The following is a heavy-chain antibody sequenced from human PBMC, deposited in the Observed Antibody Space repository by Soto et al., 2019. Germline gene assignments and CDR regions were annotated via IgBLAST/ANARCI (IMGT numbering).Heavy chain of an antibody. Sequence: QVQLVQSGAEVKKPGSSVKVSCTASGGTFSSYTISWVRQAPGQGLEWMGRIIPILGIANYAQKFQGRGTFTADKSTRPAYMELSSVRSEYTAVYYCAWGQGGYDHVRGAWGQGPLVTVSS. V-gene: IGHV1-69*02. J-gene: IGHJ5*02. CDR2: IIPILGIA. CDR3: AWGQGGYDHVRGA. CDR1: GGTFSSYT. D-gene: IGHD5-12*01.